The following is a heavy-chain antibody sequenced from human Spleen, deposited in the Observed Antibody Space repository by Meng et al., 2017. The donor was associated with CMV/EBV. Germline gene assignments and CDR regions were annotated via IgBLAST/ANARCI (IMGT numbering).Heavy chain of an antibody. Sequence: GYTFTSYFIHWVLQAPGQGLEWMGIINPSGGGGTSYAQKFQGRVTMTRDTSTRTVYMELSGLTSEDTAVYYCARGADCSGGSCYSDYWGQGTLVTVSS. CDR3: ARGADCSGGSCYSDY. D-gene: IGHD2-15*01. V-gene: IGHV1-46*01. CDR1: GYTFTSYF. J-gene: IGHJ4*02. CDR2: INPSGGGGT.